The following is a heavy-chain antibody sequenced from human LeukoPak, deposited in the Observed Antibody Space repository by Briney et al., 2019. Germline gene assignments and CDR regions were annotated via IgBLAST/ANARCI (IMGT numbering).Heavy chain of an antibody. V-gene: IGHV1-46*01. Sequence: ASVKVSCKTSGYTFTSYYIHWVRQAPGQGLEWMGIINPSGGSTSYAQKFQGRVTMTRDTSTSTVYMYLSSLRSEDTAVYYCARGQQLVHGELLYYYYGMDVWGQGTTVTVSS. D-gene: IGHD6-13*01. J-gene: IGHJ6*02. CDR2: INPSGGST. CDR1: GYTFTSYY. CDR3: ARGQQLVHGELLYYYYGMDV.